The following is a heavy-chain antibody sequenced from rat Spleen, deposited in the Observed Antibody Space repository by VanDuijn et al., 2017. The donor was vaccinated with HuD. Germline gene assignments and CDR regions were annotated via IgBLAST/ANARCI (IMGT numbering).Heavy chain of an antibody. V-gene: IGHV5-7*01. CDR3: ARRHYGYTDYFDY. Sequence: EVQLVESDGGLVQPGRSLKLSCAASGFTFSEYYMAWVRQAPTKGLEWVATISFGGSTYYRHSVKGRFTISRDNAKSTLSLQMDSLRSEDTATYYCARRHYGYTDYFDYWGQGVMVTVSS. J-gene: IGHJ2*01. CDR1: GFTFSEYY. CDR2: ISFGGST. D-gene: IGHD1-9*01.